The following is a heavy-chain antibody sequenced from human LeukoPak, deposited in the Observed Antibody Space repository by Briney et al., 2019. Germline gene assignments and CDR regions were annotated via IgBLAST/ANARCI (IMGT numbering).Heavy chain of an antibody. D-gene: IGHD3-3*01. CDR2: ISSSTTTI. CDR3: ASGYDFSSGSKRGFDN. CDR1: GFIFSDYA. J-gene: IGHJ4*02. V-gene: IGHV3-48*01. Sequence: PGGSLRLSCAASGFIFSDYAMNWVRQAQGKGLEWISYISSSTTTIYYADSVKGRFTISRDNAKSSLFLQMNSLRAEDTAVYYCASGYDFSSGSKRGFDNWGRGTRVTVSS.